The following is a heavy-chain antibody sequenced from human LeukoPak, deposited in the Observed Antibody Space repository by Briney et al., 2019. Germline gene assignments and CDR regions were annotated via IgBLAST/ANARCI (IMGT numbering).Heavy chain of an antibody. D-gene: IGHD3-3*01. CDR3: AKRGGGVVIKTSFDY. CDR1: GFTFSSYA. V-gene: IGHV3-23*01. Sequence: GGSLRLSCAASGFTFSSYAMSWVRQAPGKGLEWVSAISGSGGSTYYADSVKGRFTISRDNSKNTLYLQMNSLRAEDTAVYYCAKRGGGVVIKTSFDYWGQGTLVTVSS. CDR2: ISGSGGST. J-gene: IGHJ4*02.